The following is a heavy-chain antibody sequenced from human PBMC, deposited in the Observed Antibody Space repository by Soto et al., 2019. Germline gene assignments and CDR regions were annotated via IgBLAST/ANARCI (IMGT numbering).Heavy chain of an antibody. D-gene: IGHD6-13*01. V-gene: IGHV3-13*04. Sequence: GGSLRLSCAASGFTFSSYDMHWVRQATGKGLEWVSAIGTAGDTYYPGSVKGRFTISRENAKNSLYLQMNSLRAGDTAVYYCARGIAAAGTDYYYGMDVWGQGTTVTVSS. CDR2: IGTAGDT. CDR1: GFTFSSYD. J-gene: IGHJ6*02. CDR3: ARGIAAAGTDYYYGMDV.